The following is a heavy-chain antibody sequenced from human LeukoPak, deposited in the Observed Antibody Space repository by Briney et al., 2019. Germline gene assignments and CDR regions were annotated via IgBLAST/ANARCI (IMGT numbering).Heavy chain of an antibody. D-gene: IGHD3-22*01. CDR1: GFTFSSYG. J-gene: IGHJ3*02. V-gene: IGHV3-30*03. CDR2: ISYDGSNK. Sequence: GGSLRLSCAASGFTFSSYGMHWVRQAPGKGLEWVAVISYDGSNKYYADSVKGRFTISRDNSKNTLYLQMNSLRAEDTAVYYCARVFHLNLLLGAFDIWGQGTMVTVSS. CDR3: ARVFHLNLLLGAFDI.